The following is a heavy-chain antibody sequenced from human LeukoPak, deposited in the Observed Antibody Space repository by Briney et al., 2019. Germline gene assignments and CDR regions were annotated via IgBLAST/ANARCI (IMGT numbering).Heavy chain of an antibody. CDR1: GFSFSIYA. Sequence: PGGSLRLSCAASGFSFSIYAMSWVRQAPGKGLEWVSSISGNGASTYYGDSVKGRFTISRDNSKNTVYVQMNSLRDEDTAVHDXXKXGQNYDFWXFNYWGXGTLVTVSS. V-gene: IGHV3-23*01. CDR3: XKXGQNYDFWXFNY. J-gene: IGHJ4*02. CDR2: ISGNGAST. D-gene: IGHD3-3*01.